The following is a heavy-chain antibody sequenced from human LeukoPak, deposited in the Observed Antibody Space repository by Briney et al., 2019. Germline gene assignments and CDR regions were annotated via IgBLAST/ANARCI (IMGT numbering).Heavy chain of an antibody. CDR2: IYPRDGST. J-gene: IGHJ4*02. CDR1: GYSFTSNY. V-gene: IGHV1-46*01. Sequence: ASVKVSCKASGYSFTSNYIHWVHQAPGQGLEWMGMIYPRDGSTSYAQKFQGRVTVTRDTSTSTVHMELSGLRSEDTAVYYCARDQEAFDYWGQGTLVTVSS. CDR3: ARDQEAFDY.